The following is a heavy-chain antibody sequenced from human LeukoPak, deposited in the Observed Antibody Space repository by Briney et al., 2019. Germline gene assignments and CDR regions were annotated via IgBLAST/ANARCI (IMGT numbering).Heavy chain of an antibody. CDR3: AKEAVAAAGPFDY. CDR1: GFTFSSYA. Sequence: GGSLRLTCAASGFTFSSYAMSWVRQAPGKGLEWVSSISGSGGSIYYADSVKGRFTISRDNSKSTLYLQMNSLRAEDTAIYYCAKEAVAAAGPFDYWGQGTLVTVSS. CDR2: ISGSGGSI. V-gene: IGHV3-23*01. J-gene: IGHJ4*02. D-gene: IGHD6-13*01.